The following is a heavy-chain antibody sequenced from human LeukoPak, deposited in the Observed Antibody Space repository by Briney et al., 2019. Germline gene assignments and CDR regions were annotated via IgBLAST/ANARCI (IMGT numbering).Heavy chain of an antibody. CDR3: ARSRGYYYNAFDI. Sequence: GASVKVSCKASGYTFTSYDINWVRQATGQGVEWMGWMNPNSGNTGYAQKFQGRVTMTRNTSISTAYMELSSLRSEDTAVYYCARSRGYYYNAFDIWGQGTMVTVSS. J-gene: IGHJ3*02. V-gene: IGHV1-8*01. CDR1: GYTFTSYD. D-gene: IGHD3-22*01. CDR2: MNPNSGNT.